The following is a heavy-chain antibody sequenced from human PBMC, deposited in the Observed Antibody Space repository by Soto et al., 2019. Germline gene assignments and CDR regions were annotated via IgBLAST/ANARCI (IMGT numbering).Heavy chain of an antibody. V-gene: IGHV6-1*01. CDR1: GDSVSSNSAA. J-gene: IGHJ6*02. CDR3: ARDPGIAAAGTPRLGGRYYYYGMDV. CDR2: TYYRSKWYN. Sequence: SQTLSLTCAISGDSVSSNSAAWNWIRQSPSRGLEWLGRTYYRSKWYNDYAVSVKSRITINPDTSKNQLSLQLNSVTPEDTAVYYCARDPGIAAAGTPRLGGRYYYYGMDVWGQGTTVTVSS. D-gene: IGHD6-13*01.